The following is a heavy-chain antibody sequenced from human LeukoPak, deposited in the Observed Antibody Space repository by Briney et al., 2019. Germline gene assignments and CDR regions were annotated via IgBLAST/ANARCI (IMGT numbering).Heavy chain of an antibody. D-gene: IGHD3-3*01. J-gene: IGHJ4*02. CDR1: GFTVSSNY. Sequence: GGSLRLSCAASGFTVSSNYMSWVRQAPGKGLEWVSVIYSGGSTYYADSVKGRFTISRDNSKNTLYLQMNSLRAEDTAVYYCAKGPAMGGYYTFCGYWGQGTLVTVSS. CDR2: IYSGGST. V-gene: IGHV3-53*01. CDR3: AKGPAMGGYYTFCGY.